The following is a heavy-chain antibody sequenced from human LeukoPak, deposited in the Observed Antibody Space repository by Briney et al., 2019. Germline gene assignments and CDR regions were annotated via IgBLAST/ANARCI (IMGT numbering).Heavy chain of an antibody. CDR2: IRYDGSNK. J-gene: IGHJ6*03. Sequence: PGGSLRLSCAASGFTFSSYGMHWVRQAPGKGLEWVAFIRYDGSNKYYADSVKGRFTISRDNSKNTLYLQMNSLRAEDTAVYYCAKDRGQLVPSLYYMDVWGKGTTVTVSS. D-gene: IGHD6-6*01. CDR1: GFTFSSYG. V-gene: IGHV3-30*02. CDR3: AKDRGQLVPSLYYMDV.